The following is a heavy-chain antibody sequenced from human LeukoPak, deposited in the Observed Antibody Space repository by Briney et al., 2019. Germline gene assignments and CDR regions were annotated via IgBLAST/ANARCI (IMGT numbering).Heavy chain of an antibody. J-gene: IGHJ4*02. D-gene: IGHD1-14*01. CDR3: ASVPLEPI. V-gene: IGHV3-30-3*01. Sequence: GGSLRLSCAASGFTFSSYAMHWVRRAPGKGLEWVAVISYDGSNKYYADSVKGRFTISRDNSKNTLYLQMNSLRAEDTAVYYCASVPLEPIWGQGTLVTVSS. CDR2: ISYDGSNK. CDR1: GFTFSSYA.